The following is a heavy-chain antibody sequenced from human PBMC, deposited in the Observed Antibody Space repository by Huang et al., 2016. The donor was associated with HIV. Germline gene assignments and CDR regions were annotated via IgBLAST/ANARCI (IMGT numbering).Heavy chain of an antibody. CDR3: ARSEPSRYYFDY. CDR2: ITKEGRTK. V-gene: IGHV3-30*04. J-gene: IGHJ4*02. Sequence: QVQLVESGGGVVQPGTSLRLSCAASGFTFSNYAMNWVRQAPGKGREWLAVITKEGRTKYDADSVKGRFTISRDNSKNTVYLQMNSLRAEDTAVYYCARSEPSRYYFDYWGQGTLVTVSS. CDR1: GFTFSNYA.